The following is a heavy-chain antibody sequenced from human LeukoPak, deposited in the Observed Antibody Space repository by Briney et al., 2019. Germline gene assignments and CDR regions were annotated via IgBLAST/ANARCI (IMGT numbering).Heavy chain of an antibody. Sequence: ASMKVSCKASGYDFTGYYVHWVRQAPGHGFEWMGWVNPRNGGTHYAQKFQGRVTITGDTSITTAYMELGSLTSDDTAVYYCATGAQYGLWGVPYFYYMHVWGKGTTVTVSS. D-gene: IGHD3-10*01. CDR2: VNPRNGGT. V-gene: IGHV1-2*02. J-gene: IGHJ6*03. CDR1: GYDFTGYY. CDR3: ATGAQYGLWGVPYFYYMHV.